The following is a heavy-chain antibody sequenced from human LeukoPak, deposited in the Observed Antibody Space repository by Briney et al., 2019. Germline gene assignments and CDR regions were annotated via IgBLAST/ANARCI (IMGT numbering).Heavy chain of an antibody. D-gene: IGHD1-26*01. CDR2: ISGSSSTT. Sequence: GGSLRLSCAASGFTFSSYAMNWVRQAPGKGLEWISYISGSSSTTYLADSVKGRFTISRDNSKNSLYLQMNSLRDEDTAVYYCARDFQRIGDYWGPGTLVTVSS. CDR3: ARDFQRIGDY. V-gene: IGHV3-48*02. CDR1: GFTFSSYA. J-gene: IGHJ4*02.